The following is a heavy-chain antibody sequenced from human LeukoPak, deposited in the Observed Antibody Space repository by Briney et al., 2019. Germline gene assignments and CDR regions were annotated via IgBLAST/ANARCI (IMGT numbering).Heavy chain of an antibody. Sequence: GGSLRLSCAASGFTFDDYAMHWVRQAPGKGLEWVSGISWNSGSIGYADSVKGRFTISRDNAKNSLYLQMNSLRAEDTALYYCAKDGDSSSWYYFDYWGQGTLVTASS. CDR2: ISWNSGSI. CDR3: AKDGDSSSWYYFDY. V-gene: IGHV3-9*01. D-gene: IGHD6-13*01. CDR1: GFTFDDYA. J-gene: IGHJ4*02.